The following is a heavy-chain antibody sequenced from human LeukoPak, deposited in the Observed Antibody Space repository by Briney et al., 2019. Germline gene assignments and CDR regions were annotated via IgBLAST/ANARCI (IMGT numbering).Heavy chain of an antibody. Sequence: PGGSLRLSCAASGFRFGDYGMSWVRQAPGKGLEWVSGIDRSGAGTGYADSVKGRFTISRDNAKNSLYLQMNSLRAEDTALYYCAKHSSASYYYGIDVWGQGTTVTVSS. CDR3: AKHSSASYYYGIDV. CDR2: IDRSGAGT. J-gene: IGHJ6*02. V-gene: IGHV3-20*04. CDR1: GFRFGDYG. D-gene: IGHD6-19*01.